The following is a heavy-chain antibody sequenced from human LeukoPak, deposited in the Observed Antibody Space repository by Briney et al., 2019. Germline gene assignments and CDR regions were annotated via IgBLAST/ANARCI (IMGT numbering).Heavy chain of an antibody. CDR1: GFTFSSYG. Sequence: GGSLRLSCAASGFTFSSYGMHWVRQAPGKGLEWVAFIRYDGSNKYYADSVKGRFTISRDNSKNTLYLQMNSLRAEDTAVYYCASAMTTVTTPFDYWGQGTLVTVSS. J-gene: IGHJ4*02. CDR3: ASAMTTVTTPFDY. CDR2: IRYDGSNK. V-gene: IGHV3-30*02. D-gene: IGHD4-17*01.